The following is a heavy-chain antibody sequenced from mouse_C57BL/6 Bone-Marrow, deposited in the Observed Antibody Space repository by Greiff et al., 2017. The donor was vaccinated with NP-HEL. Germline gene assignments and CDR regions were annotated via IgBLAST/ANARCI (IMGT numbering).Heavy chain of an antibody. Sequence: QVQLQQSGAELARPGASVKLSCKASGYTFTSYGISWVKQRTGQGLEWIGEIYPRSGNTYYNEKFKGKATLTADKSSSTAYMELRSLTSEDTAVYFCARRSYYGPFAYWGQGTLVTVSA. CDR1: GYTFTSYG. D-gene: IGHD1-1*01. CDR3: ARRSYYGPFAY. J-gene: IGHJ3*01. CDR2: IYPRSGNT. V-gene: IGHV1-81*01.